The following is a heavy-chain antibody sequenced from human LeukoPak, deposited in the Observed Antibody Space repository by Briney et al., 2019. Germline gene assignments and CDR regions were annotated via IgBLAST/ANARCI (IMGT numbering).Heavy chain of an antibody. V-gene: IGHV3-21*01. Sequence: GGSLRLSCAASGFTFSSYSMNWVRQAPGKGLEWVSSISSSSSYIYYADSVKGRFTISRDNAKNSLYLQTNSLRAEDTAVYYCARDDYVWGSDFDYWGQGTLVTVSS. CDR3: ARDDYVWGSDFDY. D-gene: IGHD3-16*01. J-gene: IGHJ4*02. CDR2: ISSSSSYI. CDR1: GFTFSSYS.